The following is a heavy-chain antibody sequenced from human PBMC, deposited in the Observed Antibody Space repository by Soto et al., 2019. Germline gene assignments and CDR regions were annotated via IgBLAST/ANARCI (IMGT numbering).Heavy chain of an antibody. CDR1: GFTLSDYY. CDR2: ISSSSTTV. D-gene: IGHD3-16*01. V-gene: IGHV3-11*01. Sequence: SLRLSCAASGFTLSDYYMSWVRQAPGKGLEWLSYISSSSTTVYYVDSVKGRFTISRDNAKNSLYLQMDSLRVEDTAVYYCAKVLDHSPTNFWGHWGQGTLVTVSS. J-gene: IGHJ4*02. CDR3: AKVLDHSPTNFWGH.